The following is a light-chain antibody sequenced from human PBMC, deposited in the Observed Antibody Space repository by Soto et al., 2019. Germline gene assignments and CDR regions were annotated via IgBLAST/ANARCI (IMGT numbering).Light chain of an antibody. Sequence: EIVLTQSPATLSLSLGERATLSCRASQSVRSSYLAWYQQKPGQAPRLLMSGASSMATGIPYRFSGSGSGTDFILTISRVQPEDFAVYYCQQHGTSPYTFGQGTELKIK. V-gene: IGKV3-20*01. J-gene: IGKJ2*01. CDR2: GAS. CDR3: QQHGTSPYT. CDR1: QSVRSSY.